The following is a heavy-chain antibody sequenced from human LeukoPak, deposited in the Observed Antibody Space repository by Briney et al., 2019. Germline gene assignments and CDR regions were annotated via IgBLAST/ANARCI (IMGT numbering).Heavy chain of an antibody. CDR2: ISGSGGST. Sequence: PGGSLRLSCAASGFTFSSYAMSWVRQAPGKGLEWVPAISGSGGSTYYADSVKGRFTISRDNSKNTLYLQMNSLRAEDTAVYYCAKTFYYYDSSGYSWGKKRGAFDYWGQGTLVTVSS. D-gene: IGHD3-22*01. CDR1: GFTFSSYA. V-gene: IGHV3-23*01. J-gene: IGHJ4*02. CDR3: AKTFYYYDSSGYSWGKKRGAFDY.